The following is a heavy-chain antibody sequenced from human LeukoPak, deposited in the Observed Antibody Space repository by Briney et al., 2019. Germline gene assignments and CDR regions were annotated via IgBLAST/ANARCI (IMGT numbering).Heavy chain of an antibody. CDR3: AKVRAPSGWFNSDY. CDR1: GFTFSSSH. V-gene: IGHV3-23*01. D-gene: IGHD6-19*01. CDR2: ISGSGDST. Sequence: RGSLRLSCAASGFTFSSSHMNWVRQAPGKGLEWVSGISGSGDSTYYADSVKGRFTISRDNSKNTLYLQMNSLRVEDTATYYCAKVRAPSGWFNSDYWGQGTLVTVSS. J-gene: IGHJ4*02.